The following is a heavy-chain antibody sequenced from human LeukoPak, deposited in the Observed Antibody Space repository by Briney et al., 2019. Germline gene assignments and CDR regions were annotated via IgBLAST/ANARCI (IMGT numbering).Heavy chain of an antibody. CDR3: AREFRSSSSGSYYIPFLGDYYYMDV. V-gene: IGHV1-2*02. Sequence: ASVKVSCKASGYTFTGYYMHWVRQAPGQGLEWMGWINPNSGGTNYAQKFQGRVTMTRDTSISTAYMELSRLRSDDTAVYYCAREFRSSSSGSYYIPFLGDYYYMDVWGKGTTVTISS. CDR2: INPNSGGT. J-gene: IGHJ6*03. D-gene: IGHD3-10*01. CDR1: GYTFTGYY.